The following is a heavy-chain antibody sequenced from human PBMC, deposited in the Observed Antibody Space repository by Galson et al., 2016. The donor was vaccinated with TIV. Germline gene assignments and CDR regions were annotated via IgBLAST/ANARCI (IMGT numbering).Heavy chain of an antibody. CDR2: ISGSGGIT. V-gene: IGHV3-23*01. D-gene: IGHD4-23*01. J-gene: IGHJ3*01. Sequence: SLRLSCAASGFTFNNYGMNWVRQAPGKGLEWVSGISGSGGITYLADSVKGRFTISRDNSKDTLYLHMNSLRAEDTAVYSCARRKNYGGDAFDLWGQGTMVTVSS. CDR1: GFTFNNYG. CDR3: ARRKNYGGDAFDL.